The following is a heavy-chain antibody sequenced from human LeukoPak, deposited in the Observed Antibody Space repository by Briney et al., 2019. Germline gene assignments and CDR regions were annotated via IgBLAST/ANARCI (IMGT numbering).Heavy chain of an antibody. CDR2: MNPNSGNT. V-gene: IGHV1-8*03. Sequence: ASVKVSCKASGYTFTSYDINWVRQATGQGLEWMGWMNPNSGNTGYAQKFQGRVTITRNTSISTAYMELSSLRSEDTAVYYCARGDSGYGENYYYYYYMDVWGKGTTVTVSS. CDR1: GYTFTSYD. D-gene: IGHD4/OR15-4a*01. CDR3: ARGDSGYGENYYYYYYMDV. J-gene: IGHJ6*03.